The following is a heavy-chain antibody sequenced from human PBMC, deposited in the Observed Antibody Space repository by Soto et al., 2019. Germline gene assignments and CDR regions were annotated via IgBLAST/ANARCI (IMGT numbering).Heavy chain of an antibody. CDR2: TYYRSKWYN. CDR3: ARAEYSSGWYYFDY. Sequence: SQTLSLTCAISGDSVSSNSAAWNCIIQSPSRGLEWLGRTYYRSKWYNDYAVSVKSRITINPDTSKNQFSLQLNSVTPEDTAVYYCARAEYSSGWYYFDYWGQGTLVTVSS. D-gene: IGHD6-19*01. J-gene: IGHJ4*02. CDR1: GDSVSSNSAA. V-gene: IGHV6-1*01.